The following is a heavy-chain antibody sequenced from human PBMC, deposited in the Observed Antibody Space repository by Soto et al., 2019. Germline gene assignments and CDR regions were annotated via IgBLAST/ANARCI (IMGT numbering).Heavy chain of an antibody. Sequence: EVQLVESGGGLVQPGGSLRLSCAASGFTFSSYDMHWVRQATGKGLEWVSVIGIAGDTYYPDSVKGRFTISRENAENSLYLQMNSLRAGDTAVYYCARTVAGTYFDFWGQGTLVTVSS. CDR2: IGIAGDT. V-gene: IGHV3-13*04. D-gene: IGHD6-19*01. J-gene: IGHJ4*02. CDR1: GFTFSSYD. CDR3: ARTVAGTYFDF.